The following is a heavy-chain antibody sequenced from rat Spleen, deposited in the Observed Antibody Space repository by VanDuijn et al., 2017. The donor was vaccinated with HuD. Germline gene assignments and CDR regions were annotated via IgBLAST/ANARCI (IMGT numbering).Heavy chain of an antibody. J-gene: IGHJ1*01. CDR1: GFTFSDYY. Sequence: EVQLVESDGGLVQPGRSLKLSCAASGFTFSDYYMAWVRQAPTKGLEWVATISYDDSSTYYRDSVKGRFTISRDNAKSTLYLQMDSLRSEDTATYYCARGYSSHRGTYWFFDFWGPGTMVTVSS. D-gene: IGHD1-2*01. CDR2: ISYDDSST. CDR3: ARGYSSHRGTYWFFDF. V-gene: IGHV5-29*01.